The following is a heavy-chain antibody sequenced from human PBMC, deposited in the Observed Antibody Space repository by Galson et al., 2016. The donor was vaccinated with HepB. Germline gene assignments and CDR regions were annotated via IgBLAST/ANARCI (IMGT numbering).Heavy chain of an antibody. D-gene: IGHD3-10*01. CDR3: AKAFYYGAGPAFFDY. CDR2: ISGSGGTT. Sequence: SLRLSGAVSGFTLSNYAMSWIRQGPGKGLQWVAGISGSGGTTDYADSVKGRFTISKDNLKNTVYLQMNSLRAEDTAVYYCAKAFYYGAGPAFFDYWGQGTLVTVSS. J-gene: IGHJ4*02. V-gene: IGHV3-23*01. CDR1: GFTLSNYA.